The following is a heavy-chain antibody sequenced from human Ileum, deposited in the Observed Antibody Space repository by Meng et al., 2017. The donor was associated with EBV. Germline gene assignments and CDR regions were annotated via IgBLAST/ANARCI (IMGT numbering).Heavy chain of an antibody. D-gene: IGHD2-21*02. CDR1: GFTFSNYG. Sequence: VHLVESGGGVGQPGRSLRLSCAVVGFTFSNYGFHWVRQAPGKGLEWVALIWYDGSNKYYADSVKGRYTVSRDNSETTLYLQMDSLRAEDTAMYYCARDDCNSGYCLTYWGQGTLVTASS. CDR3: ARDDCNSGYCLTY. CDR2: IWYDGSNK. V-gene: IGHV3-33*01. J-gene: IGHJ4*02.